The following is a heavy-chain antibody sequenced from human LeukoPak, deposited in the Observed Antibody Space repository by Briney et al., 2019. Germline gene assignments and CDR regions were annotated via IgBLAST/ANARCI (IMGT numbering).Heavy chain of an antibody. CDR3: ARGPRVESYSSGWYANY. Sequence: PSETLSLTCAVYGGSFSGYYWSWIRQPPGKGLEWIGEINHSGSTNYNPSLKSRVTISVDTSKNQFSLKLSSVTAADTAVYYCARGPRVESYSSGWYANYWGQGSLVTVSS. J-gene: IGHJ4*02. CDR1: GGSFSGYY. V-gene: IGHV4-34*01. CDR2: INHSGST. D-gene: IGHD6-19*01.